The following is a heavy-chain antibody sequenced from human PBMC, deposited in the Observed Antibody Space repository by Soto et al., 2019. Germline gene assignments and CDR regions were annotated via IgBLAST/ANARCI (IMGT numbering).Heavy chain of an antibody. D-gene: IGHD6-19*01. V-gene: IGHV1-18*04. CDR3: ARDVGSGWYGGERGFDY. CDR2: ISAYNGNT. CDR1: GYTFTSYG. J-gene: IGHJ4*02. Sequence: GASVKVSCKASGYTFTSYGISWVRQAPGQGLEWMGRISAYNGNTNYAQKLQGRVTMTTDTSTSTAYMELRSLRSDDTAVYYCARDVGSGWYGGERGFDYWGQGTLVTVSS.